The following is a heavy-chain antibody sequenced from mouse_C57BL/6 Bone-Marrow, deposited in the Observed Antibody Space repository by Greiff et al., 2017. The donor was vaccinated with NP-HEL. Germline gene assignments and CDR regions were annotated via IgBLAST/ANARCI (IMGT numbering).Heavy chain of an antibody. Sequence: VQLQQSGPELVKPGASVKMSCKASGYTFTDYNMHWVKQSHGKSLEWIGYINPNNGGTSYNQKFKGKATLTVNKSSSTAYVELRMLTSEDSAVYYCAFYYDGRSPFAYWGQGTLVTVSA. J-gene: IGHJ3*01. D-gene: IGHD1-1*01. CDR3: AFYYDGRSPFAY. V-gene: IGHV1-22*01. CDR1: GYTFTDYN. CDR2: INPNNGGT.